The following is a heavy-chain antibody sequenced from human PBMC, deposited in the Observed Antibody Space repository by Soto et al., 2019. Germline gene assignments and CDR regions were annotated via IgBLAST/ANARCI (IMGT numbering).Heavy chain of an antibody. D-gene: IGHD6-13*01. Sequence: PGGSLRLSCAASGFTFSSYAMSWVRQAPGKGLEWVSAISGSGGSTYYADSVKGRFTISRDNSKNTLYLQMNSLRAEDTAVYYCAKDLLEAALWFGNWFDPWGQRTLVTVSS. CDR3: AKDLLEAALWFGNWFDP. V-gene: IGHV3-23*01. CDR1: GFTFSSYA. J-gene: IGHJ5*02. CDR2: ISGSGGST.